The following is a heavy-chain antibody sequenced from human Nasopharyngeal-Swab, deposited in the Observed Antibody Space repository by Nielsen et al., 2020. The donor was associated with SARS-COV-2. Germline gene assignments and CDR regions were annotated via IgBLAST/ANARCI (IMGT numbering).Heavy chain of an antibody. CDR1: GFTFSSYG. J-gene: IGHJ6*02. CDR2: IWYDGSNK. D-gene: IGHD3-9*01. Sequence: GESLKISCAASGFTFSSYGMHWVRQAPGKGLEWVAVIWYDGSNKYYADSVKGRFTISRDNSKNTLYLRMNSLRAEDTAVYYCARQYYDILTGYLWGGMDVWGQGTTVTVSS. V-gene: IGHV3-33*01. CDR3: ARQYYDILTGYLWGGMDV.